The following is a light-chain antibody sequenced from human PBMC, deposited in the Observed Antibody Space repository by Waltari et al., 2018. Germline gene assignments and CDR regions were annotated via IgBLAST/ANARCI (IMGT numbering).Light chain of an antibody. CDR3: LQYDGSILT. CDR1: QTINNNL. J-gene: IGKJ4*01. Sequence: IVLTQSSNPLSLSPGQRVNLPFRASQTINNNLLVWYQQKPGQAPRLLIHGASRRATDFPDRFSGSGSGTDFTLTISRLEPEDFAVYYCLQYDGSILTFGGGTKVEV. CDR2: GAS. V-gene: IGKV3-20*01.